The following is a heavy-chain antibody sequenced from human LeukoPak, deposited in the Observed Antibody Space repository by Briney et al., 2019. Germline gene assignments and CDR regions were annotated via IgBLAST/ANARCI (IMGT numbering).Heavy chain of an antibody. V-gene: IGHV3-23*01. J-gene: IGHJ4*02. Sequence: PGGSLRLSCAASGFTFSSYAMSWVRQAXXXXXEWVSAISGSGXXTYYADSVKGRFTISRDNSKNTLYLQMNSLRAEDTAVYYCARETDEYSSGWYLGGTTVGIDYWGQGTLVTVSS. CDR2: ISGSGXXT. CDR1: GFTFSSYA. D-gene: IGHD6-19*01. CDR3: ARETDEYSSGWYLGGTTVGIDY.